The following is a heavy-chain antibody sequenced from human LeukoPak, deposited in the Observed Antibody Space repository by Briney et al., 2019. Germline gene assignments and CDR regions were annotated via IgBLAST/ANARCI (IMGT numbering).Heavy chain of an antibody. Sequence: SETLSLTCAVYGGSFSGYYWSWIRQPPGKGLEWIGEINHSGSTNYNPSLKSRVTISVDTSKNQFSLKLSSVTAADTAVYYCARGQWFGESPPFAYWGQGTLVTVSS. J-gene: IGHJ4*02. CDR1: GGSFSGYY. CDR3: ARGQWFGESPPFAY. V-gene: IGHV4-34*01. CDR2: INHSGST. D-gene: IGHD3-10*01.